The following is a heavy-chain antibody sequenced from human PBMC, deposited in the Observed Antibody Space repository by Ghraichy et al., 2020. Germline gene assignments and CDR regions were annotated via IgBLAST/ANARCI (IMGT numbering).Heavy chain of an antibody. CDR1: GYSFTSYW. V-gene: IGHV5-51*01. CDR2: IYPGDSDT. D-gene: IGHD2-2*01. Sequence: GESLNISCKGSGYSFTSYWIGWVRQMPGKGLEWMGIIYPGDSDTRYSPSFQGQVTISADKSISTAYLQWSSLKASDTAMYYCARPYCSSTSCYFYMDLWGKGTTVTVSS. CDR3: ARPYCSSTSCYFYMDL. J-gene: IGHJ6*03.